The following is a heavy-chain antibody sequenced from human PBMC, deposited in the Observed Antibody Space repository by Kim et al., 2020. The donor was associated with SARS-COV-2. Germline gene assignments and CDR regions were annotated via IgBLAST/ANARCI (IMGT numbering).Heavy chain of an antibody. CDR2: IYYSGST. Sequence: SETLSLTCTVSGGSISSSSYYWGWIRQPPGKGLEWIGSIYYSGSTYYNPTLKSRVTISVDTSKNQFSLKLSSVTAADTAVYYCARTPDRDYVLTLYFDLWGRSTLVTVSS. CDR1: GGSISSSSYY. CDR3: ARTPDRDYVLTLYFDL. V-gene: IGHV4-39*01. J-gene: IGHJ2*01. D-gene: IGHD4-17*01.